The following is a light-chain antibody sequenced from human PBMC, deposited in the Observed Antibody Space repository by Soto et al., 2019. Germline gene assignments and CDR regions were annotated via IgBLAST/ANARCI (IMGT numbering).Light chain of an antibody. CDR3: QKYNSAPFT. Sequence: DIQMTQSPSSLSASVGDRVTITCRASQGISNYLAWYQQKPGTVPKLLIYAASTLQSGVPSPFSGCGSGTNSTLTISSLQPEDVATYYFQKYNSAPFTFGPGTKVDIK. V-gene: IGKV1-27*01. J-gene: IGKJ3*01. CDR1: QGISNY. CDR2: AAS.